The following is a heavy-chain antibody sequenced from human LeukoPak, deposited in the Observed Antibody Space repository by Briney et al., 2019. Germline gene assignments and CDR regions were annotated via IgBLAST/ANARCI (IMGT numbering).Heavy chain of an antibody. CDR3: ARELRTFDS. Sequence: PGGSLRPFCKASGFSFSGYDMHWVRQAPGKGLEWVANIKHNGDELNYVDSVEDRFTISRDNAKNSLYLHMTSLRAEDTAVYYCARELRTFDSWGQGTLVTVSS. D-gene: IGHD3-16*01. V-gene: IGHV3-7*01. CDR1: GFSFSGYD. CDR2: IKHNGDEL. J-gene: IGHJ4*02.